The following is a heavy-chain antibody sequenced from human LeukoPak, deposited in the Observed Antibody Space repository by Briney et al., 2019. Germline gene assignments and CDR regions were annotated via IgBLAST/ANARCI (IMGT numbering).Heavy chain of an antibody. D-gene: IGHD6-13*01. CDR2: ISGSGGST. J-gene: IGHJ4*02. CDR1: GCTFSSYA. V-gene: IGHV3-23*01. CDR3: ARDPGEGSSWYLHGFDY. Sequence: GGSLRLSCAASGCTFSSYAMSWVRQAPGKVLEWVSAISGSGGSTYYADSVKGRFTISRDNSKNTLYLQMNSLRAEDTAVYYCARDPGEGSSWYLHGFDYWGQGTLVTVSS.